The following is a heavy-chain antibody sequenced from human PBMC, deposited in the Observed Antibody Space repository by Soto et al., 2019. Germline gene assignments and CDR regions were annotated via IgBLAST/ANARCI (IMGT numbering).Heavy chain of an antibody. CDR2: IYYSGST. CDR1: GGSISSYY. J-gene: IGHJ1*01. Sequence: SETLSLTCTVSGGSISSYYWSWIRQPPGKGLEWIGYIYYSGSTNHNPSLKSRVTISVDTSKNQFSLKLSSVTAADTAVYYCARSAADFWSGPAEYFQHWGQGTLVTVSS. D-gene: IGHD3-3*01. CDR3: ARSAADFWSGPAEYFQH. V-gene: IGHV4-59*01.